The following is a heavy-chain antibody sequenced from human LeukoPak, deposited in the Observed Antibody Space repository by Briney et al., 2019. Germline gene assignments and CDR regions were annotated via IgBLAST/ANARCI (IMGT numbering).Heavy chain of an antibody. J-gene: IGHJ5*02. CDR1: GGSFSGYY. V-gene: IGHV4-34*01. CDR3: ARLRFWSGYYLSTHNWFDP. Sequence: PSETLSLTCAVYGGSFSGYYWSWIRQPPGKGLEWIGEINHSGSTNYNPSLKSRVTISVDTSKNQFSLKLSSVTAADTAVYYCARLRFWSGYYLSTHNWFDPWGQGTLVTVSS. CDR2: INHSGST. D-gene: IGHD3-3*01.